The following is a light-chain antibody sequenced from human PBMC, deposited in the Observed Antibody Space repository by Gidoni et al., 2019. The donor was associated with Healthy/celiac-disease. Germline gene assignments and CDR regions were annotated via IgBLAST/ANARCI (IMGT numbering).Light chain of an antibody. V-gene: IGKV1-39*01. J-gene: IGKJ2*01. CDR1: QSISSY. CDR3: QQSYSTPYT. CDR2: AAS. Sequence: VSITCRASQSISSYLNWYQQKPGKAPKLLIYAASSLQSGVPSRFSGSGSGTDFTLTISSLQPEDFATYYCQQSYSTPYTFGQGTKLEIK.